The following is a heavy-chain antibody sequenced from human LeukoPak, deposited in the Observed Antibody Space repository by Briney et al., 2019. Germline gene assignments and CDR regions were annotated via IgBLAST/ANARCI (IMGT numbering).Heavy chain of an antibody. CDR2: IYYSGST. D-gene: IGHD2-2*02. Sequence: SQTLSLTCTVSGGSISSGDYYWSWIRQPPGKGLEWNGYIYYSGSTYYNPSLKSRVTISVDTSKNQFSLKLSSVTAADTAVYYCARGGVRYCSSTSCYNPFDYWGQGTLVTVSS. CDR1: GGSISSGDYY. V-gene: IGHV4-30-4*08. CDR3: ARGGVRYCSSTSCYNPFDY. J-gene: IGHJ4*02.